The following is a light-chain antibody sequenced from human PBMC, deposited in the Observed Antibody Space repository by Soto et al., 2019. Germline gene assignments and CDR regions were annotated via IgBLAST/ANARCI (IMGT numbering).Light chain of an antibody. V-gene: IGKV3-20*01. Sequence: EMVLTQSPGTLSLSPGERASLSSRASQSVRSSSLAWYQQKPGQPPRLLIYGASSSATGIPDRFSGSGSGTDFTLTISRLEPEDFAVYFCQQYGDSPDTDRCTFGPGTKVEIK. J-gene: IGKJ1*01. CDR3: QQYGDSPDTDRCT. CDR2: GAS. CDR1: QSVRSSS.